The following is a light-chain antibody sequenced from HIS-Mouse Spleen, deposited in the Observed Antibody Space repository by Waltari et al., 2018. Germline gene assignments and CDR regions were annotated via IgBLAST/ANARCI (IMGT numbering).Light chain of an antibody. J-gene: IGKJ4*01. V-gene: IGKV3-11*01. CDR3: QQRSNWLT. Sequence: EIVLTQSPGTLSLSPGERATLSCRASQSVSSYLAWYQQKPGQAPRLLIYDASNRATGSPARFSGSGSGTDFTLTISSLEPEDFAVYYCQQRSNWLTFGGGTKVEIK. CDR1: QSVSSY. CDR2: DAS.